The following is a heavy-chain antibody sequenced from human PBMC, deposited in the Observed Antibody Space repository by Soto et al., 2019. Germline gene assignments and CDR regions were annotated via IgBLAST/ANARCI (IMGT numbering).Heavy chain of an antibody. CDR2: IGAYNGDT. CDR3: ARGTGTTSEGSLFDY. V-gene: IGHV1-18*01. CDR1: GYTFAIYW. D-gene: IGHD1-1*01. Sequence: ASVKVSCKASGYTFAIYWINWVRQAPGQGLEWMGWIGAYNGDTDYAQTLQGRVTMTTDTSTSTGYMELRSLRSDDTAVYYCARGTGTTSEGSLFDYWG. J-gene: IGHJ4*01.